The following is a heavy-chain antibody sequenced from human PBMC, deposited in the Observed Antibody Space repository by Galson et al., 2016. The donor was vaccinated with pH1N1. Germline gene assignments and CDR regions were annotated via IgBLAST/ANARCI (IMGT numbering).Heavy chain of an antibody. V-gene: IGHV1-3*01. CDR3: ARSLMNQFEAFDI. CDR2: INAGNGNT. Sequence: SVKVSCKASGYTFTSYAMHWVRQAPGQRLEWMGWINAGNGNTKYSQKFQVRVTITRDTSASTAYMELNSLRSEDTAVYYCARSLMNQFEAFDIWGQGTMVTVSS. J-gene: IGHJ3*02. CDR1: GYTFTSYA. D-gene: IGHD1-14*01.